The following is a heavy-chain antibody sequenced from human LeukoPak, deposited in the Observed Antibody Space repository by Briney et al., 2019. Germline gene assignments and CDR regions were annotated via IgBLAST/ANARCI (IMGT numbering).Heavy chain of an antibody. Sequence: SETLSLTCTVSGGSISSYYWSWIRQPPGKGLEWIGYIYYSGSTNYNPSLKSRVTISVDTSKNQFSLKLSSVTAADTAVYYCARVRGLWYGDYWGQGTLVTVSS. V-gene: IGHV4-59*12. CDR2: IYYSGST. CDR1: GGSISSYY. D-gene: IGHD2-21*01. J-gene: IGHJ4*02. CDR3: ARVRGLWYGDY.